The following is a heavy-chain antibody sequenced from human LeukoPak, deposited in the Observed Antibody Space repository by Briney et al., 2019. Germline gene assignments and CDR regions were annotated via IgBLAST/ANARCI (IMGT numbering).Heavy chain of an antibody. D-gene: IGHD2-8*01. CDR2: ISDYNGNT. J-gene: IGHJ6*02. CDR1: GFTFTRYS. Sequence: ASVNVSCKASGFTFTRYSITWVRQAPGKGHEWMGWISDYNGNTNYAQKYQGRVTMTTDTSTRTAYMELRSLRSDDTAVYYCARVVRSDSFDYDYYYAMDGGGQGTTVTVS. V-gene: IGHV1-18*01. CDR3: ARVVRSDSFDYDYYYAMDG.